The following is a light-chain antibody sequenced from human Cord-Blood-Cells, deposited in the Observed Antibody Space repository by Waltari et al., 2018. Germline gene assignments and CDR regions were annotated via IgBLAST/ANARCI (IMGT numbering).Light chain of an antibody. CDR3: SSYAGSNNPHVV. J-gene: IGLJ2*01. Sequence: QSALTQPPSASGSPGQSVTISCTGTSSDVGGYNYVSWYQQHQGKAPKLMIYEVSKRPSGVPDRFSGSKSGNTASLTVSGLQAEDEADYYCSSYAGSNNPHVVFGGGTKLTVL. V-gene: IGLV2-8*01. CDR2: EVS. CDR1: SSDVGGYNY.